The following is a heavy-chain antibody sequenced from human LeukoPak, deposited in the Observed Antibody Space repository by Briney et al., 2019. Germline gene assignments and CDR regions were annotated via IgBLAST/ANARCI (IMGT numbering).Heavy chain of an antibody. CDR1: GFTFSSYS. CDR3: AKDQDTAIVFDY. Sequence: GGSLRLSCAASGFTFSSYSMRWVRQAPGKGLGGVAFIRYVGSNKYYAESVKGRFNISRDNCKNTLYLQMNSLRAEDAAVYYCAKDQDTAIVFDYWGQGTLVTVSS. D-gene: IGHD5-18*01. J-gene: IGHJ4*02. CDR2: IRYVGSNK. V-gene: IGHV3-30*02.